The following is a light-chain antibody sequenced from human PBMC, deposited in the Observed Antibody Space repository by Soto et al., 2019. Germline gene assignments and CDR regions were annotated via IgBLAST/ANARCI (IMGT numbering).Light chain of an antibody. J-gene: IGKJ1*01. V-gene: IGKV3-20*01. CDR3: QQYDTAPRT. CDR1: QSVGSTY. CDR2: GAS. Sequence: ESVLTQAPGTLSLYPGERATLSCRASQSVGSTYLAWYQQKPGQAPRLLIYGASSRATGIPDRFSGSGSGTDFTLTISRLEPEDFAVYYCQQYDTAPRTFGQGTKVDIK.